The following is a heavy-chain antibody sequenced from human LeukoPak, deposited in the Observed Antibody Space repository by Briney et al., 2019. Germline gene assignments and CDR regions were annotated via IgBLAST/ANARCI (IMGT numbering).Heavy chain of an antibody. V-gene: IGHV1-46*01. J-gene: IGHJ3*02. D-gene: IGHD2-2*01. CDR2: INPSGGST. Sequence: AASVKVSCKASGYTFTSYYMHWVRQAPGQGLEWMGIINPSGGSTSYAQKFQGRVTMTRDMSTSTDYMELSSLRSEDTAVYYCARVVPAAQGGKDAFDIWGQGTMVTVSS. CDR1: GYTFTSYY. CDR3: ARVVPAAQGGKDAFDI.